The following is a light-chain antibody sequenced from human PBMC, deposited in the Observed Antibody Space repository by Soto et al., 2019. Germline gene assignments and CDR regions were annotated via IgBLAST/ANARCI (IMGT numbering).Light chain of an antibody. V-gene: IGKV3-20*01. CDR2: GAS. Sequence: EIVLTQSPGTLSLSPGERATLSCRASQSVTSGYLAWYQQKPGQAPTLLIFGASTRATGIPDRFSGSGSGSDFTLTINRLQPEDFAVYYCQQYGGSPFTFGPGTKVDIK. CDR1: QSVTSGY. J-gene: IGKJ3*01. CDR3: QQYGGSPFT.